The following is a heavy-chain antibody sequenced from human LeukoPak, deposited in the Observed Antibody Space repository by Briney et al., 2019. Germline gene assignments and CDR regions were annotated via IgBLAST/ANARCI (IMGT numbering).Heavy chain of an antibody. D-gene: IGHD1-26*01. J-gene: IGHJ4*02. CDR2: INPNSGGT. CDR3: ARDLEWELSHFDY. CDR1: GYTFTGYY. V-gene: IGHV1-2*02. Sequence: GASVKVSCKASGYTFTGYYMHWVRQAPGQGLEWMGWINPNSGGTNYAQKFQGRVTMTRDTSISTAYMELSRLRSDDTAVYYCARDLEWELSHFDYWGQGTLVTVSS.